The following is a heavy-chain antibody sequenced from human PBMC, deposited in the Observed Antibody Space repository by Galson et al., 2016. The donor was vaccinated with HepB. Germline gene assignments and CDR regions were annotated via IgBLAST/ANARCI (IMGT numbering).Heavy chain of an antibody. V-gene: IGHV4-39*01. D-gene: IGHD2-8*01. Sequence: LTCTVSGGSIISNGYYWGWVRQPPGKGLEWIGSIYYSGTTYYNPSLQSRVTMSVDTSTNQFSLKLASVTAADTAVYYCARRNVAPFDFWGQGTLVTVSS. CDR3: ARRNVAPFDF. CDR2: IYYSGTT. J-gene: IGHJ4*02. CDR1: GGSIISNGYY.